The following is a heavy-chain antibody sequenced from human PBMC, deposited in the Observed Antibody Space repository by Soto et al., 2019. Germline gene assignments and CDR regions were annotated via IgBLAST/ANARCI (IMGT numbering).Heavy chain of an antibody. CDR1: GGTFSSYA. V-gene: IGHV1-69*13. J-gene: IGHJ3*02. Sequence: SVKVSCKASGGTFSSYAISWVRQAPGQGLEWMGGIIPIFGTANYAQKFQGRVTITADESTSTAYMEPSSLRSEDTAVYYCASKNCSGGSCYLYAFDIWGQGTMVTVSS. CDR2: IIPIFGTA. D-gene: IGHD2-15*01. CDR3: ASKNCSGGSCYLYAFDI.